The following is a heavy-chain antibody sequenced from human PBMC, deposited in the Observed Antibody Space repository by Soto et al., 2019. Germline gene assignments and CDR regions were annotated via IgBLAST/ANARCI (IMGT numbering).Heavy chain of an antibody. Sequence: DVQLVESEGGLVKPGGSLRLSCAASGFTFSTYNMNWVRQAPGKGLEWVSSIPSSTSYIFYADSVKGRFTISRDNAKNSLYLQMNSLRAEDTAVYYCARDFGGILRFGESWGQGTLVTVSS. J-gene: IGHJ5*02. D-gene: IGHD3-10*01. CDR2: IPSSTSYI. CDR3: ARDFGGILRFGES. CDR1: GFTFSTYN. V-gene: IGHV3-21*01.